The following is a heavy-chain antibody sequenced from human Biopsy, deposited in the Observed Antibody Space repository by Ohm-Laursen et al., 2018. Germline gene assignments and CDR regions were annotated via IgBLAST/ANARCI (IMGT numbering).Heavy chain of an antibody. D-gene: IGHD3-9*01. CDR2: INPTGGTA. CDR3: ARDETGSSVFGPYYYGMDV. Sequence: SVKVSCKASGYSFTKYYINWVRQAPGQGLEWVGIINPTGGTAIYAEKFQGRVTLTRDTSTGTVYLELNSLISEDTALYYCARDETGSSVFGPYYYGMDVWGQGTTVTVSS. V-gene: IGHV1-46*01. J-gene: IGHJ6*02. CDR1: GYSFTKYY.